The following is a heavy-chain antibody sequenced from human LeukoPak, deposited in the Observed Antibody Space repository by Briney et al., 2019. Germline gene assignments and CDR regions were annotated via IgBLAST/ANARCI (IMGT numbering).Heavy chain of an antibody. J-gene: IGHJ4*02. CDR1: GFTFSNAW. CDR2: IKQDGSEK. CDR3: ARSRIVVVPAAVGGYDY. D-gene: IGHD2-2*01. Sequence: GGSLRLSCAASGFTFSNAWMSWVRQAPGKGLEWVANIKQDGSEKYYVDSVKGRFTISRDNAKNSLYLQMNSLRAEDTAVYYCARSRIVVVPAAVGGYDYWGQGTLVTVSS. V-gene: IGHV3-7*01.